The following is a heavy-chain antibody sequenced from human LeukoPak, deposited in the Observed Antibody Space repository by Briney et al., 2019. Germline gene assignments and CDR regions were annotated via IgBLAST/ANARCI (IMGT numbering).Heavy chain of an antibody. CDR3: ARDAAGYDP. J-gene: IGHJ5*02. V-gene: IGHV3-7*01. D-gene: IGHD6-25*01. Sequence: GGSLRLSCAASGSTFNTFWMSWVRQTPGKGLEWVANIKEDGTKKCYVDSVKGRFTISRDNAENSLYLQMNSLRAEDTAVYYCARDAAGYDPWGQGTLVTVSS. CDR2: IKEDGTKK. CDR1: GSTFNTFW.